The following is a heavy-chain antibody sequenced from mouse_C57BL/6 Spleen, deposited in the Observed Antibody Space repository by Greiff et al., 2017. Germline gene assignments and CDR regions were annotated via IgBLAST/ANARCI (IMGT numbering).Heavy chain of an antibody. D-gene: IGHD4-1*01. Sequence: QVQLQQSGAELVKPGASVKISCKASGYAFSSYWMNWVKQRPGKGLEWIGQIYPGDGDTNDNGKFKGKATLTADKSSSTAYMQLSRLTSEDSAVYFCARFGNWDYAMDYWGQGTSVTVSS. V-gene: IGHV1-80*01. CDR2: IYPGDGDT. CDR1: GYAFSSYW. J-gene: IGHJ4*01. CDR3: ARFGNWDYAMDY.